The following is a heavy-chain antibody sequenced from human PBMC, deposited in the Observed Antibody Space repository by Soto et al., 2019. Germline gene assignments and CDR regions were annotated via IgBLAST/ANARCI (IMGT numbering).Heavy chain of an antibody. V-gene: IGHV1-69*02. D-gene: IGHD2-2*01. Sequence: QVQLVQSGAEVKKPGSSVKVSCKASGGTFSSYTISWVRQAPGQGLEWMGRIIPILGIANYAQKFQGRVTIPADKSTSPAYMELSSLRSEDTAVYYCARGRPQLPAIGFQHWGQGTLVTVSS. CDR1: GGTFSSYT. J-gene: IGHJ1*01. CDR3: ARGRPQLPAIGFQH. CDR2: IIPILGIA.